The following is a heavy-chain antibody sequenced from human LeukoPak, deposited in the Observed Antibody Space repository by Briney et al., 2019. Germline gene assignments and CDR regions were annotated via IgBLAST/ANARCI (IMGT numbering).Heavy chain of an antibody. J-gene: IGHJ6*03. CDR3: ARQGGSSSPYYYYYMDV. D-gene: IGHD6-13*01. CDR2: MYHSGST. CDR1: GYSISSGYY. Sequence: PSETLSLTCAVSGYSISSGYYWGWFRQPPGKGLEWIVCMYHSGSTYYNPSLKSRVTISVDTSKNQFSLKLSSVTAADTAVYYCARQGGSSSPYYYYYMDVWGKGTTVTVSS. V-gene: IGHV4-38-2*01.